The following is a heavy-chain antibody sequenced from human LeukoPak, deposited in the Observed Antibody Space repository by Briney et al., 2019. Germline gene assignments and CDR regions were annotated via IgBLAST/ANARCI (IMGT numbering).Heavy chain of an antibody. D-gene: IGHD6-25*01. CDR3: ARDPSSDYTNTGFDY. V-gene: IGHV1-69*16. Sequence: ASVKVSCKASGGTFSSYTISWVRQAPGQGLEWMGRIIPILGTANYAQKFQGRVTITTDESTSTAYMELSSLRSEDTAVYYCARDPSSDYTNTGFDYWGQGTLVTVSS. J-gene: IGHJ4*02. CDR2: IIPILGTA. CDR1: GGTFSSYT.